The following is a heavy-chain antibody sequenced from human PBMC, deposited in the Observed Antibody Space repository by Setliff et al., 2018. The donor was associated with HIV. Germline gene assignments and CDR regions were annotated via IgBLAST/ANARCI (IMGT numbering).Heavy chain of an antibody. CDR1: GGSLSGYY. CDR2: INQSGNT. Sequence: SETLSLTCAVYGGSLSGYYWSWVRQSPGRGLEWIGEINQSGNTNFKPSLKSRLTISVETSNNQFSLRLTSVTAADSAVYYCARTREYRFGFGLGQFDPWGQGTLVTVSS. J-gene: IGHJ5*01. D-gene: IGHD3-16*01. V-gene: IGHV4-34*01. CDR3: ARTREYRFGFGLGQFDP.